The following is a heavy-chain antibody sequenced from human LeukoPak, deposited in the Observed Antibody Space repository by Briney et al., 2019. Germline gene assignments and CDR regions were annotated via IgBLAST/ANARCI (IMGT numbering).Heavy chain of an antibody. D-gene: IGHD3-22*01. CDR3: ARDASENYYDSSGLCY. Sequence: GASVKVSCKASGYTFTGYSMHWVRQAPGQGLEWMGWINPNSGGTNYAQKFQGRVTMTRDTSISTAYMELGRLTSDDTAEYYCARDASENYYDSSGLCYWGQGTLVTVSS. V-gene: IGHV1-2*02. CDR1: GYTFTGYS. CDR2: INPNSGGT. J-gene: IGHJ4*02.